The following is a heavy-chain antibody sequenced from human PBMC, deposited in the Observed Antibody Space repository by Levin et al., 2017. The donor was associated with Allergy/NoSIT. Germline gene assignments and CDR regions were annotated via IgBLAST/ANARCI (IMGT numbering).Heavy chain of an antibody. J-gene: IGHJ2*01. D-gene: IGHD3-22*01. V-gene: IGHV3-21*01. CDR2: ISPRSDYI. Sequence: GESLKISCAASGFSFNTYRMNWVRQAPGKGLEWVSSISPRSDYIYYADSMKGRFTISRDNAKNSLFLQMNSLRAEDTAVYYCSRDPVTYHYGSSGSYAYWYFDLWGRGTRVDVSS. CDR3: SRDPVTYHYGSSGSYAYWYFDL. CDR1: GFSFNTYR.